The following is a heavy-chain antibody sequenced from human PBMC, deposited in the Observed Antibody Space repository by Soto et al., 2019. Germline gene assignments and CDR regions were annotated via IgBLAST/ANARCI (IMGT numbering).Heavy chain of an antibody. D-gene: IGHD5-12*01. CDR3: ARVVVTITPDDAFDI. CDR2: SYYSGST. V-gene: IGHV4-31*03. J-gene: IGHJ3*02. Sequence: QVQLQESGPGLVKPSQTLSLTCTVSGGSISSCGYSWSWIRHHPGKGLEWIGYSYYSGSTYYNPSLKSRVTISVDTSNNQFALKLSSVTAADTAVYYCARVVVTITPDDAFDIWGQGTMVTGSS. CDR1: GGSISSCGYS.